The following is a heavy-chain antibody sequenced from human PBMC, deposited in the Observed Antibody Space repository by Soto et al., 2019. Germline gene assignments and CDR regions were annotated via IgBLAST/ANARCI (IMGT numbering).Heavy chain of an antibody. V-gene: IGHV4-59*01. CDR2: IYYSGST. CDR3: ARTSDSSGYYYFDY. J-gene: IGHJ4*02. Sequence: SETLSLTCTVSGGSISSYYWSWIRQPPGKGLEWIGYIYYSGSTNYNPSLKSRVTISVDTSKNQFSLKLCSVTAADTAVYYCARTSDSSGYYYFDYWGQGTLVTVSS. D-gene: IGHD3-22*01. CDR1: GGSISSYY.